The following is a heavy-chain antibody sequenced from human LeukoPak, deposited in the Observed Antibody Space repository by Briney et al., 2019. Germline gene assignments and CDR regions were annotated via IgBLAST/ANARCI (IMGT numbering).Heavy chain of an antibody. CDR3: ATHVDATRGYYFES. D-gene: IGHD1-1*01. CDR2: VYYSGST. J-gene: IGHJ4*02. V-gene: IGHV4-39*01. Sequence: SETLSLTCSVSGCSIIRSNFYWGWIRPPPGKGLVWIGTVYYSGSTNYNPSLKSRVTISVDTSKNQFSLKLSSVTAADTAIYYCATHVDATRGYYFESWGQGTLVTVSS. CDR1: GCSIIRSNFY.